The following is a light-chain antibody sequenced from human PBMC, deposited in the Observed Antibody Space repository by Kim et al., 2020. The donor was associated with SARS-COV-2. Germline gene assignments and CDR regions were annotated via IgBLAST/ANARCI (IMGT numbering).Light chain of an antibody. J-gene: IGLJ3*02. CDR3: QTWGTGMLV. Sequence: ASVKLTCTLSSGHSSYASAWHQQQPGKGPRYLMKLNSDGSHTKGDGIPDRFSGSSSGSERYLTISSRQSEDEADYYCQTWGTGMLVFGGGTKLTVL. CDR2: LNSDGSH. CDR1: SGHSSYA. V-gene: IGLV4-69*01.